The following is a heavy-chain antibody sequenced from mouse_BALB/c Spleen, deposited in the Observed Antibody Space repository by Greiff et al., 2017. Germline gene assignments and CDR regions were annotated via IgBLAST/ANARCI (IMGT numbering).Heavy chain of an antibody. Sequence: QVQLQQSGPSLVQPSQSLSITCTVSGFSLTSYGVHWVRQSPGKGLEWLGVIWRGGSTDYNAAFMSRLSITKDNSKSQVFFKMNSLQADDTAIYYCAKADYYGSSPFAYWGQGTLVTVSA. CDR1: GFSLTSYG. CDR3: AKADYYGSSPFAY. J-gene: IGHJ3*01. V-gene: IGHV2-5-1*01. CDR2: IWRGGST. D-gene: IGHD1-1*01.